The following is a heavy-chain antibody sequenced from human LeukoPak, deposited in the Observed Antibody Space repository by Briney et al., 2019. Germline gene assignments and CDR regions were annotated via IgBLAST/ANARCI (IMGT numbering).Heavy chain of an antibody. V-gene: IGHV4-59*08. D-gene: IGHD2-2*02. CDR1: GGSISTYY. CDR3: ARGALASRYHFDH. CDR2: IYNSGST. Sequence: PSETLSLTCTVSGGSISTYYWSWIRQPPGKGLEWIGYIYNSGSTNYDPSLKSRVTISIDTSKNQFSLKLSCVTAADTAVYYCARGALASRYHFDHWGQGTLVTVSS. J-gene: IGHJ4*02.